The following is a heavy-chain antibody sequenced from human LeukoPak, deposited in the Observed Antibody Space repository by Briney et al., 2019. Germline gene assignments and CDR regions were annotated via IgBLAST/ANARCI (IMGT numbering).Heavy chain of an antibody. CDR1: GDSINNGDYY. D-gene: IGHD1-26*01. J-gene: IGHJ4*02. CDR2: IYYSGST. CDR3: VRETYSGNQRGFDY. V-gene: IGHV4-30-4*01. Sequence: SETLSLTCTVSGDSINNGDYYWSWVRQPPGKDLEWIGYIYYSGSTLYNPSLRSRVTMSIAMSKNQFSLKLNSVTAADTAVYYCVRETYSGNQRGFDYWGQGALVTVSS.